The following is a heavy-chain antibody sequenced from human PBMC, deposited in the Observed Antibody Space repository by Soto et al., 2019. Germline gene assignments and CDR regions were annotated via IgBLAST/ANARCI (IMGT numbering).Heavy chain of an antibody. J-gene: IGHJ3*01. D-gene: IGHD3-22*01. V-gene: IGHV4-30-4*08. CDR2: ISYGGNT. CDR1: GGSMGGGDFF. Sequence: QMQLQESGPGLVKASPTLSLTCHVSGGSMGGGDFFWGWVRQSPGKGPEWIGNISYGGNTSYKPSLQSRVAMSHHTSRNEFARELSSVTDADTAVYYCARDSFFYDSGAYYHNAFELWGRGTTFTV. CDR3: ARDSFFYDSGAYYHNAFEL.